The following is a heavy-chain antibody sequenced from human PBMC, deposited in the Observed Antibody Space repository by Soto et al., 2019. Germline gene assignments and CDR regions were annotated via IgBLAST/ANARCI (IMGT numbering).Heavy chain of an antibody. V-gene: IGHV3-30*18. CDR2: ISNDGSKQ. D-gene: IGHD2-8*01. Sequence: QVQVVESGGDAVQPGRSLRLSCAASGFTFSNYGMHWVRQAPGKGLEWVAVISNDGSKQYYGDSVKGRFTISRDNSKSTVYLKMNSLRAEDTAVYFCAKSTLYCTNGVCFVLDYWGQGTLVTVSS. CDR3: AKSTLYCTNGVCFVLDY. CDR1: GFTFSNYG. J-gene: IGHJ4*02.